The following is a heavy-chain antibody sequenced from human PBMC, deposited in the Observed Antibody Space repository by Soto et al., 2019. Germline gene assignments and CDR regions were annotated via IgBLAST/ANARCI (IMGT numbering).Heavy chain of an antibody. V-gene: IGHV3-33*01. CDR1: GFTFSSDG. CDR3: ARDLQGIVGASLSFDY. CDR2: IWYDGSNK. Sequence: QVQLVESGGGVVQPGRSLRLSCAASGFTFSSDGMHWVRQAPGKGLEWVAVIWYDGSNKYYADSVKGRFTISRDNSKNTLYLQMNSLRAEDTAVYYCARDLQGIVGASLSFDYWGQGTLVTVSS. J-gene: IGHJ4*02. D-gene: IGHD1-26*01.